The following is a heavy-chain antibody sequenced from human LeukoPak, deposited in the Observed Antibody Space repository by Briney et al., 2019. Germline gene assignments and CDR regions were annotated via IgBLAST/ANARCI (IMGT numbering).Heavy chain of an antibody. CDR2: ISSTSVNI. CDR3: ATISVADPDY. J-gene: IGHJ4*02. CDR1: GFPFSSFT. V-gene: IGHV3-21*01. D-gene: IGHD6-19*01. Sequence: GGSLRLSCAASGFPFSSFTMNWVRQAPVKGLEWVSLISSTSVNIHYADSVKGRFTISRDNAENSLYLQMNSLTAEDTAVYYCATISVADPDYWGQGTLVTVSS.